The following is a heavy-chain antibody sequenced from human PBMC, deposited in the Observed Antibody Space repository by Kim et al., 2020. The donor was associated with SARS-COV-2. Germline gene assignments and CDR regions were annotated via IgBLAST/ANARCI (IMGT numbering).Heavy chain of an antibody. J-gene: IGHJ3*02. CDR2: ISGSGGST. Sequence: GGSLRLSCAASGFTFSSYAMSWVRQAPGKGLEWVSAISGSGGSTYYADSVKGRFTISRDNSKNTLYLQMNSLRAEDTAVYYCAVAREWELRGDSDIWGQGTMVTVSS. CDR1: GFTFSSYA. CDR3: AVAREWELRGDSDI. V-gene: IGHV3-23*01. D-gene: IGHD1-26*01.